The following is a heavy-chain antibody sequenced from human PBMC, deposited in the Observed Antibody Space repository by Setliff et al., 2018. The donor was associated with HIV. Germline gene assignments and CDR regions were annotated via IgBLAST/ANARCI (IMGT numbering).Heavy chain of an antibody. J-gene: IGHJ4*02. V-gene: IGHV4-59*08. Sequence: KTSETLSLTCTVSGASISSHYWSWIRQPPGKGLEWIGYIYFSGTTNYNPSLKSRVTISLDTSKNQFFLRLSSVTAADTAVYYCAAATTLDYWGQGTLVTVSS. CDR1: GASISSHY. CDR2: IYFSGTT. CDR3: AAATTLDY. D-gene: IGHD1-26*01.